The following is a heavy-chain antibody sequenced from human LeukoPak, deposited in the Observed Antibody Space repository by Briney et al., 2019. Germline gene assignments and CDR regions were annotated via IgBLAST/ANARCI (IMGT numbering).Heavy chain of an antibody. CDR3: ARPRGYDTRDFDY. D-gene: IGHD3-22*01. Sequence: GGSLRLSCAASGFTFSSYWMHWVRHVPEKGLVWVSHINTGGSSTVYADSVKGRFTISRDNAKNTLYLQMNGLRAEDTAVYYCARPRGYDTRDFDYWGQGALVTVSS. J-gene: IGHJ4*02. V-gene: IGHV3-74*01. CDR1: GFTFSSYW. CDR2: INTGGSST.